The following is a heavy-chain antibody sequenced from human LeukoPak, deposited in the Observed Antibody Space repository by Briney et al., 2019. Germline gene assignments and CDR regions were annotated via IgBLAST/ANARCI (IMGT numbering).Heavy chain of an antibody. D-gene: IGHD1-1*01. J-gene: IGHJ4*02. CDR2: MNPNSGNT. Sequence: ASVKVSCKASGYTFTSYDINWVRQATGQGLEWMGWMNPNSGNTNYAQKLQGRVTMTTDTSTSTAYMELRGLRSDDTAVYYCARDSELERRRDYWGQGTLVTVSS. V-gene: IGHV1-18*01. CDR1: GYTFTSYD. CDR3: ARDSELERRRDY.